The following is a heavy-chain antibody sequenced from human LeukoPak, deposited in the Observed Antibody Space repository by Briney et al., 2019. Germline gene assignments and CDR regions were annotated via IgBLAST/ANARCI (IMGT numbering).Heavy chain of an antibody. CDR2: ITPLFGTA. D-gene: IGHD6-6*01. V-gene: IGHV1-69*13. CDR3: ARVGYSSLTMRFDY. J-gene: IGHJ4*02. CDR1: GGTFSKYT. Sequence: SVKVSCKASGGTFSKYTISWVRQRPGQGLEWMGGITPLFGTANYAQKFQGRVTITADESASTAYMELSSLRSEDTALYYCARVGYSSLTMRFDYWGQGTLVTVSS.